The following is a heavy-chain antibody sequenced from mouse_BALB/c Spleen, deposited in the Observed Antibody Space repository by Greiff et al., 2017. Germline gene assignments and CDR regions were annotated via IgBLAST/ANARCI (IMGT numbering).Heavy chain of an antibody. J-gene: IGHJ2*01. CDR2: ISSGGSYT. Sequence: EVQGVASGGGLVKPGGSLKLSCAASGFTFSSYAMSWVRQSPEKRLEWVAEISSGGSYTYYPDTVTGRFTISRDNAKNTLYLEMSSLRSEDTAMYYCARGLNYFDYWGQGTTLTVSS. V-gene: IGHV5-9-4*01. CDR3: ARGLNYFDY. CDR1: GFTFSSYA. D-gene: IGHD1-3*01.